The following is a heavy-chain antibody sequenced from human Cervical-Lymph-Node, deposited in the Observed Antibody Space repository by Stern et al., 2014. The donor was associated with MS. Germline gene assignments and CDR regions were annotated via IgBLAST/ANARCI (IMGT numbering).Heavy chain of an antibody. D-gene: IGHD3/OR15-3a*01. V-gene: IGHV3-30*04. CDR3: ATVIFDSGTYPGRPMFDY. Sequence: DQLVESGGGVGQPGGSLRLSCVGSGFKFRRYSIHWVRQAPGKGLEWVAGLSHDASHDYYSDSVQGRFILSRDTSTNKALLRMNSLRAEDTATYYCATVIFDSGTYPGRPMFDYWGQGTLVAVSS. J-gene: IGHJ4*02. CDR2: LSHDASHD. CDR1: GFKFRRYS.